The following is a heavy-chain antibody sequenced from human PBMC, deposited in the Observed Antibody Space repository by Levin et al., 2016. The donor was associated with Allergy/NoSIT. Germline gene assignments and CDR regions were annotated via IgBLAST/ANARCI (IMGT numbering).Heavy chain of an antibody. V-gene: IGHV3-7*05. D-gene: IGHD3-22*01. J-gene: IGHJ4*02. CDR2: IKHDGSQK. Sequence: GGSLRLSCAASGLTFSNYYMNWVRQAPGKGLEYVASIKHDGSQKYYVDSVKGRFTISRDNAKNSLYLQMNSLRAEDTAVYYCAKDPTDYYDNSGVTYWGQGTLVTVSS. CDR3: AKDPTDYYDNSGVTY. CDR1: GLTFSNYY.